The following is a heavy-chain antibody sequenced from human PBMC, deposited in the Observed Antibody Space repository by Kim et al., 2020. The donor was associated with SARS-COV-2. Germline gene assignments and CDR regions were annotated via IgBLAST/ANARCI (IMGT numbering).Heavy chain of an antibody. J-gene: IGHJ3*02. CDR1: GYTFTGYY. CDR2: INPNSGGT. Sequence: ASVKVSCKASGYTFTGYYMHWVRQAPGQGLEWMGRINPNSGGTNYAQKFQGRVTMTRDTSISTAYMELSRLRSDDTAVYYCARMAPGGAAMGGAFDIWGQGTMVTVSS. CDR3: ARMAPGGAAMGGAFDI. V-gene: IGHV1-2*06. D-gene: IGHD5-18*01.